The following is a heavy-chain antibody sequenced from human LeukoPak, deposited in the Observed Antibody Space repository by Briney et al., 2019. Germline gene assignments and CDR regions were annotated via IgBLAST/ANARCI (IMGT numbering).Heavy chain of an antibody. J-gene: IGHJ4*02. D-gene: IGHD3-10*01. Sequence: PSETLSLTCTVSGGSISSGSYYWSWIRQPAGKGLEWIGRIYTSGSTNYNPSLKSRVTMSVDTSKNQFSLKLSSVTAADTAVYYCARDEGGYYGSGSYPLDYWGQGTLVTVSS. V-gene: IGHV4-61*02. CDR3: ARDEGGYYGSGSYPLDY. CDR1: GGSISSGSYY. CDR2: IYTSGST.